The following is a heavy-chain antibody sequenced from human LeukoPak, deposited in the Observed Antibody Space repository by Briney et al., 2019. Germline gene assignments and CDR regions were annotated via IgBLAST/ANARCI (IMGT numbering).Heavy chain of an antibody. CDR3: ARDQDYYGSGSYGPDH. V-gene: IGHV4-38-2*02. D-gene: IGHD3-10*01. Sequence: SDTLSLTCTVFGYSITTGYYWGWIRQPPGKGLEWIGSIYHGGSTFYNPSLKSRVTISVDTSKNQFSLKLSSVTAADTAIYYCARDQDYYGSGSYGPDHWGQGTQVTVSS. J-gene: IGHJ4*02. CDR2: IYHGGST. CDR1: GYSITTGYY.